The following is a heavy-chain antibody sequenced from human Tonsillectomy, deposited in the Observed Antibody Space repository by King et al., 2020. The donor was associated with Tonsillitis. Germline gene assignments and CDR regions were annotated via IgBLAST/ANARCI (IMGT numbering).Heavy chain of an antibody. Sequence: QLQESGSGLVKPSQTLSLTCAVSGGSISSGGYSWRWIRQPPGKGLEWIGYIYHSGSTYYNPSLKSRVTISVDRSKNQFSLKLSSVTAADTAVYYCARDGGAVYGSDAFDIWGQGTMVTVSS. CDR3: ARDGGAVYGSDAFDI. J-gene: IGHJ3*02. CDR2: IYHSGST. V-gene: IGHV4-30-2*01. D-gene: IGHD2-8*01. CDR1: GGSISSGGYS.